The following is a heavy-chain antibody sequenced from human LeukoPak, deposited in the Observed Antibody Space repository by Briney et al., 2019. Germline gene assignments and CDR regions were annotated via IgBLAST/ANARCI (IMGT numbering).Heavy chain of an antibody. CDR3: AILRSDGWFNP. D-gene: IGHD4-17*01. J-gene: IGHJ5*02. CDR2: ISGSGSDI. CDR1: GFTFSDYY. V-gene: IGHV3-11*04. Sequence: PVGSLRLSSATSGFTFSDYYMSWIRQAPARGLEWISFISGSGSDINYTASVTGRVAISRYNAKNSLYLQMNSLTAEDTAVYYCAILRSDGWFNPWGQGTLVTVSS.